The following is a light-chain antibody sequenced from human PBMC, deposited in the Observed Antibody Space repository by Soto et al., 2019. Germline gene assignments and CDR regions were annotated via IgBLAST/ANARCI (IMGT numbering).Light chain of an antibody. CDR3: LVWHSSSDFYV. CDR2: DDS. CDR1: NIGSKT. V-gene: IGLV3-21*02. Sequence: SYELTQPPSVSVAPGQTARITCGETNIGSKTVHWYQQMPGQAPVLVVYDDSERPSGIPERFSGSNSGNTATLTISRVEAGDEADYYCLVWHSSSDFYVFGTGTRSPS. J-gene: IGLJ1*01.